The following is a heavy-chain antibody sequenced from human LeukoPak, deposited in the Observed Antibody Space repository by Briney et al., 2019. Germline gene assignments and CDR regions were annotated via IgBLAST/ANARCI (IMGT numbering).Heavy chain of an antibody. Sequence: SETLSLTCTVSGGSISTYYWSWIRQPPGKGLEWIAFIHYSGSTNYNPSLKSRVTISVDTSKNQFSLKLSSVTAADTAVYYCARDRQWLVPRYYFDYWGQGTLVTVSS. J-gene: IGHJ4*02. D-gene: IGHD6-19*01. V-gene: IGHV4-59*12. CDR2: IHYSGST. CDR1: GGSISTYY. CDR3: ARDRQWLVPRYYFDY.